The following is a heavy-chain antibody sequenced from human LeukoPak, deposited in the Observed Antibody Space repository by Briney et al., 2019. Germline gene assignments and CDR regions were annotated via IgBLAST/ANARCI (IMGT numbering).Heavy chain of an antibody. Sequence: ASVKVSCKASGYTFTSYYIHWVRQAPGQGLEWMGIINPSDSSTTYAQKFQARVTMTRDTSTSTVYMELSSLRSEDTAVYYCAVHGSGSYSPFDYWGQGTLVTVSS. CDR2: INPSDSST. V-gene: IGHV1-46*01. CDR3: AVHGSGSYSPFDY. J-gene: IGHJ4*02. CDR1: GYTFTSYY. D-gene: IGHD3-10*01.